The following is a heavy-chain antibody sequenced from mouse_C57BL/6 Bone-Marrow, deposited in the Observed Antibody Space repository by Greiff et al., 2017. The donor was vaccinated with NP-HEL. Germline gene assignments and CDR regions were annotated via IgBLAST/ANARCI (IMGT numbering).Heavy chain of an antibody. V-gene: IGHV1-81*01. CDR3: ARIYYDSYWYFDV. Sequence: VQLVESGAELARPGASVKLSCKASGYTFTSYGISWVKQRTGQGLEWIGEIYPRSGNTYYNEKFKGKATLTADKSSSTAYMELRSLTSEDSAVYFCARIYYDSYWYFDVWGTGTTVTVSS. CDR1: GYTFTSYG. CDR2: IYPRSGNT. D-gene: IGHD2-4*01. J-gene: IGHJ1*03.